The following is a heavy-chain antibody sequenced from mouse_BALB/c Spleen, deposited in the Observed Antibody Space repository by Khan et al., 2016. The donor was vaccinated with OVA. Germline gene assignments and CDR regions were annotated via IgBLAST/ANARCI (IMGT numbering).Heavy chain of an antibody. J-gene: IGHJ3*01. CDR3: TRSTFAY. Sequence: QVQLQQPGAELVRPGASVTLSCMASGYTFPDYELHWVKQTPVHGLEWIGVIDPKTGVTAYNQKFKGKATLTADKSSSTAYMELRSLTSEDSAVYYCTRSTFAYWGQGTLVTVSA. CDR1: GYTFPDYE. CDR2: IDPKTGVT. V-gene: IGHV1-15*01.